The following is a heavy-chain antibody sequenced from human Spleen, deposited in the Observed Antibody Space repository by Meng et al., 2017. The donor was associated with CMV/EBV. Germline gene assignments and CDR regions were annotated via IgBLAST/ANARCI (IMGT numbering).Heavy chain of an antibody. D-gene: IGHD3/OR15-3a*01. Sequence: SGYSFANYGFSWVRQAPGQALEWMGWIHSFNGDTRYARQVQGRVTLTTDTSTNTAYMELRSLRSDDTAVYFCARALYYDFWSSPHDYWGQGTLVTVSS. CDR1: GYSFANYG. V-gene: IGHV1-18*01. J-gene: IGHJ4*02. CDR2: IHSFNGDT. CDR3: ARALYYDFWSSPHDY.